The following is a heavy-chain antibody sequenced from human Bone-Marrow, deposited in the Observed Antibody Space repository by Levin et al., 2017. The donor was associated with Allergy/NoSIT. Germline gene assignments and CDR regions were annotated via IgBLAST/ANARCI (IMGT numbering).Heavy chain of an antibody. CDR3: AKDKSGGDNADWFAFDV. CDR1: GFIFGNHA. D-gene: IGHD2-21*01. J-gene: IGHJ3*01. CDR2: MSWNGHSI. V-gene: IGHV3-9*01. Sequence: QPGGSLRLSCAASGFIFGNHAMHWVRQVPGKGLEWVSGMSWNGHSIGYADSVKGRFTIYRDNVKNSLYLQMHSVRVEDTALYYCAKDKSGGDNADWFAFDVWGQGTTVTVSS.